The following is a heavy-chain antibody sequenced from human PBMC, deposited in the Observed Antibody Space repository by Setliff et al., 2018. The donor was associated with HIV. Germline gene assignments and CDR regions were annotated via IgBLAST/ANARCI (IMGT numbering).Heavy chain of an antibody. J-gene: IGHJ4*02. D-gene: IGHD3-3*01. CDR1: GFTFNTYG. Sequence: PGGSLRLSCSASGFTFNTYGMSWVRQAPGKGLEWVSVISGSGSGTFYADSVKGRFTISRDNAENSLYLQMNSLRVADTAVYYCVRWRGAQSEFDYWGQGTLVTVSS. CDR3: VRWRGAQSEFDY. CDR2: ISGSGSGT. V-gene: IGHV3-23*01.